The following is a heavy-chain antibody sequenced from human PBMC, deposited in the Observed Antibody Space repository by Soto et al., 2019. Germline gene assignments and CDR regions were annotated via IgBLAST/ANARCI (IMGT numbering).Heavy chain of an antibody. CDR2: ISGSGDST. CDR1: GFTFSSYA. CDR3: ARRGSGSHYDY. D-gene: IGHD1-26*01. J-gene: IGHJ4*02. Sequence: EVQLLESGGGLVQPGGSLRLSCAASGFTFSSYAMRWVRQAPVKGLEWVSAISGSGDSTYYADSVKGRFTISRDNSKNTLYLQMNSLRAEDPAVYYCARRGSGSHYDYWGQGTLVTVSS. V-gene: IGHV3-23*01.